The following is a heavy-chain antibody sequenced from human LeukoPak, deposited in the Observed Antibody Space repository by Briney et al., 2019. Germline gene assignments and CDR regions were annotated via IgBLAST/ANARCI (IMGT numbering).Heavy chain of an antibody. CDR3: ARGGQWLVFNYYYYGMDV. D-gene: IGHD6-19*01. CDR2: MNPSSGNT. V-gene: IGHV1-8*01. CDR1: GYTFTSYD. J-gene: IGHJ6*02. Sequence: GASVKVSCKASGYTFTSYDINWVRQATGQGLEWMGWMNPSSGNTGYAQKFQGRVTMTRNTSISTAYMELSSLRSEDTAVYYCARGGQWLVFNYYYYGMDVWGQGTTVTVSS.